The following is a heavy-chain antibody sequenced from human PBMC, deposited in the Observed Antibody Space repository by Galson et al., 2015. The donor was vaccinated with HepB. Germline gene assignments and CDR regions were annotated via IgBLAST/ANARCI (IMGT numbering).Heavy chain of an antibody. CDR1: GFHFGNYG. D-gene: IGHD4-11*01. J-gene: IGHJ4*02. CDR2: ISGSGGTT. CDR3: AKGGWHSQERPFDS. V-gene: IGHV3-23*01. Sequence: SLRLSCAASGFHFGNYGMSWVRQAPGKGLEWVAGISGSGGTTYYADSVKGRVTISRDNSKNTLFLQMNTLRVEDTPVFYCAKGGWHSQERPFDSWGQGTLVIVSS.